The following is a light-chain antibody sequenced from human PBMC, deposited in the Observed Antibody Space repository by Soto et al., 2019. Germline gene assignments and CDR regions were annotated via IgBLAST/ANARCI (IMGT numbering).Light chain of an antibody. CDR2: AAS. J-gene: IGKJ4*01. Sequence: DIQMTQSPSSLSASVGDTVTITCRASHSISRSLNWYQQKPGKAPKLLTYAASSLQSGFPSRFSGSGSGTEFTLTISSLQPEDFATYFCQQSYNTPLPFGGGSKVEIK. V-gene: IGKV1-39*01. CDR1: HSISRS. CDR3: QQSYNTPLP.